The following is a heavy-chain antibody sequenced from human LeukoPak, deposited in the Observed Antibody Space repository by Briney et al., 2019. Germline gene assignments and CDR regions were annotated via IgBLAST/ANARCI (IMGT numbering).Heavy chain of an antibody. J-gene: IGHJ4*02. CDR2: ITHSGNT. D-gene: IGHD6-19*01. V-gene: IGHV4-34*01. CDR3: ALSDTAAVADDF. Sequence: SETLSLTCAVYGGSFSGYHWSWIRQPPGKGLECVGEITHSGNTNYNPSLKSRVTMSVDTSKNQFSLRLRSVTAADAAVYYCALSDTAAVADDFWGQGTLVTVSS. CDR1: GGSFSGYH.